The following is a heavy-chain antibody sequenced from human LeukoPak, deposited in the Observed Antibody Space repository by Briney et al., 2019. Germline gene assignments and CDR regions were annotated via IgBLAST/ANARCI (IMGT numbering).Heavy chain of an antibody. CDR1: GFTFSSYS. V-gene: IGHV3-21*01. Sequence: GGSLRLSCAPSGFTFSSYSMNWVRHAPGKGLEWVSSISSSTSYIYYADSVKGRFTISRDNAKNSLYLQMNSLRAEDTAVYYCAKERGYSYGPLDYYYYMDVWGKGTTVTVSS. J-gene: IGHJ6*03. D-gene: IGHD5-18*01. CDR2: ISSSTSYI. CDR3: AKERGYSYGPLDYYYYMDV.